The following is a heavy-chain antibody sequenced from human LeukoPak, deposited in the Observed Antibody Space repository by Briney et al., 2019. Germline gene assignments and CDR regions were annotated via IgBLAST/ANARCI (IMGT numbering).Heavy chain of an antibody. CDR3: TRDVGIPHSSGSGSYRSVGYYYYMDV. Sequence: PGGSLRLSCAASGFTFSGSAMHWVRQASGKGLEWVGRIRSKADSYATAYAASVKGRFTISRDDSKNTAYLQMNSLKTEDTAVYSCTRDVGIPHSSGSGSYRSVGYYYYMDVWGKGTTVTVSS. CDR2: IRSKADSYAT. V-gene: IGHV3-73*01. D-gene: IGHD3-10*01. CDR1: GFTFSGSA. J-gene: IGHJ6*03.